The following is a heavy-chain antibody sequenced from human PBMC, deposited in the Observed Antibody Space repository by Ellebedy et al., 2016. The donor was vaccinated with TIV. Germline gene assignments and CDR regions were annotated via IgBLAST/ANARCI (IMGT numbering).Heavy chain of an antibody. V-gene: IGHV3-7*02. D-gene: IGHD2-21*02. J-gene: IGHJ4*02. Sequence: GESLKISCAASGFTFSSYWMSWVRQAPGKGLEWVANIKQDGSEKYYVDSVKGRFTISRDNAKNSLYLQMNSLRAEDTAVYYCAKAGVTAITKLDYWGQGTLVTVSS. CDR2: IKQDGSEK. CDR3: AKAGVTAITKLDY. CDR1: GFTFSSYW.